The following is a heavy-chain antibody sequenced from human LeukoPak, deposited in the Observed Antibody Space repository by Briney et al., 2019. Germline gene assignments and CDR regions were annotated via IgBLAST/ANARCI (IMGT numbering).Heavy chain of an antibody. V-gene: IGHV4-4*07. J-gene: IGHJ4*02. CDR3: ARGKDFYYFDY. CDR1: GGSISSYY. Sequence: SETLSLTCTVSGGSISSYYWSWVRQPAGKGLEWIGRICASGNTNYNPSLKGRVTMTVDTSKNQFSLNLSSVTAADTAVYYCARGKDFYYFDYWGQGTLVTVSS. CDR2: ICASGNT.